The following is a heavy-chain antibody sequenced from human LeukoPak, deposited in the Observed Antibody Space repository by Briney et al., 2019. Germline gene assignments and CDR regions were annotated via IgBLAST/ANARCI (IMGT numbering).Heavy chain of an antibody. CDR2: MNPNSGNT. D-gene: IGHD3-16*01. CDR3: ARGAFMITFGEHLYYFDY. CDR1: GYTFTSYD. V-gene: IGHV1-8*01. J-gene: IGHJ4*02. Sequence: ASVKVSCKASGYTFTSYDINWVRQATGQGLEWMGWMNPNSGNTGYAQKLQGRVTMTRNTSISTAYMELSSLRSEDTAVYYCARGAFMITFGEHLYYFDYWGQGTLVTVSS.